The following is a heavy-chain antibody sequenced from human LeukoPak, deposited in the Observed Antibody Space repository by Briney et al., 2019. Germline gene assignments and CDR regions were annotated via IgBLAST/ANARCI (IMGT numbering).Heavy chain of an antibody. CDR3: ARDGGYSYGSYFDY. CDR1: GFTVSSNY. Sequence: GGSLRLSCAASGFTVSSNYMSWVRQAPGKGLEWVSVIYSGGSTYYADSVKGRFTISRDNSKNTLYLQMNSLRAEDTAVYYCARDGGYSYGSYFDYWGQGTLVTVSS. CDR2: IYSGGST. J-gene: IGHJ4*02. D-gene: IGHD5-18*01. V-gene: IGHV3-53*05.